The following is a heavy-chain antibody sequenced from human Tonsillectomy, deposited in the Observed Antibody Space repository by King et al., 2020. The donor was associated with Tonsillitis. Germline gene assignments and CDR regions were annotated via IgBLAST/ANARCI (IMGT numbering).Heavy chain of an antibody. CDR2: VRNSGGVT. D-gene: IGHD2-21*02. CDR1: GFSFSGYA. Sequence: VQLVESGGGLVQPGGSLRLSCAASGFSFSGYAMSWVRQAPGKGLEWVSGVRNSGGVTYYADSVKGRFTISRDNSKNTLYLQMNSRRTGDTALYYCAKAMVVTGLLDSWGQGTLVTVSS. J-gene: IGHJ4*02. V-gene: IGHV3-23*04. CDR3: AKAMVVTGLLDS.